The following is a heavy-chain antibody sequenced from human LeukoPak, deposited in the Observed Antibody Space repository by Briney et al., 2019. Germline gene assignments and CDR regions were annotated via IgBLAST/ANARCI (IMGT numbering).Heavy chain of an antibody. D-gene: IGHD1-14*01. CDR2: ISGSGGST. CDR3: ARSYQRYYFDY. Sequence: GGSLRLSCAASGLTFSNYAMSWVRQAPGKGLEWVSVISGSGGSTYYVDSVKGRFTISRDNSKNTLFLQMNSLRAEDTAVYFCARSYQRYYFDYWGQGTLVTVSS. CDR1: GLTFSNYA. J-gene: IGHJ4*02. V-gene: IGHV3-23*01.